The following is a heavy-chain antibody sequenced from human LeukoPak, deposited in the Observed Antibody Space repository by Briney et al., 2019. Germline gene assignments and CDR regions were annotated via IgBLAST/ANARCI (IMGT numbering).Heavy chain of an antibody. Sequence: GGSLRLSCAASGFTFSSYSMNWVRQAPGKGLEWVSYISSSSSTIYYADSVKGRFTISRDNAMNSLYLQMNSLRAEDTAVYYCARVAPKRWLHLDYWGQGTLVTVSS. CDR3: ARVAPKRWLHLDY. CDR2: ISSSSSTI. CDR1: GFTFSSYS. V-gene: IGHV3-48*01. J-gene: IGHJ4*02. D-gene: IGHD5-24*01.